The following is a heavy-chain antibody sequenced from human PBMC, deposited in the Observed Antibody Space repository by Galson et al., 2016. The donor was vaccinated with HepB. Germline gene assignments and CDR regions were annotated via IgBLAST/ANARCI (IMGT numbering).Heavy chain of an antibody. D-gene: IGHD5-24*01. V-gene: IGHV5-51*01. CDR2: IYPGDSDT. CDR3: ARSYRDGDNHGLDY. J-gene: IGHJ4*02. Sequence: QSGAEVKKPGESLKISCQCSGYSFPSHWIGWVRQMPGKGLEWMGIIYPGDSDTTYSPSFQGQVTIFVDKSISTAYLQWSSLGASGTGIYYCARSYRDGDNHGLDYWGQGTLVTVSS. CDR1: GYSFPSHW.